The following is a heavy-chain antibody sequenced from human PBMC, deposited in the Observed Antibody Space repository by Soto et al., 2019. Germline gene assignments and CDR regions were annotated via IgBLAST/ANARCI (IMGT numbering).Heavy chain of an antibody. CDR2: IYYSGST. V-gene: IGHV4-59*01. CDR3: ARGYSGSYSAHPLFDP. Sequence: SETLSLICTVSGGSISSYYWSWIRQPPGKGLEWIGYIYYSGSTNYNPSLKSRVTISVDTSKNQFSLKLSSVTAADTAVYYCARGYSGSYSAHPLFDPWGQGTLVTVSS. J-gene: IGHJ5*02. CDR1: GGSISSYY. D-gene: IGHD1-26*01.